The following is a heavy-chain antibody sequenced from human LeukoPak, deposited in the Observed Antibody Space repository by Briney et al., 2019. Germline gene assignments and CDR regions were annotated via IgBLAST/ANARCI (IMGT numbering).Heavy chain of an antibody. Sequence: ASVKVSCKASGYTFTSYYMHWVRQAPGQGLEWMGIISPSGGSTTYAQKFQGRVTMTRDTSTSTVYMELRGLRSDDTAVYFCAREDRNAFDIWGQGTMITVSS. CDR1: GYTFTSYY. J-gene: IGHJ3*02. CDR2: ISPSGGST. D-gene: IGHD1-14*01. V-gene: IGHV1-46*01. CDR3: AREDRNAFDI.